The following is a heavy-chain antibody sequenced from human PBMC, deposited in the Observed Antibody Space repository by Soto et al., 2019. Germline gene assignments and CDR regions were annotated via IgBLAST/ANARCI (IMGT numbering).Heavy chain of an antibody. CDR2: MYYSGST. J-gene: IGHJ4*02. D-gene: IGHD3-22*01. CDR3: ARLDDSRGYCFDY. CDR1: GGSISSSSYY. Sequence: PTETLSLTCTVPGGSISSSSYYWGWIRQPPGKGLEWIGSMYYSGSTYYNPSLKSRVTISVDTSKNQFSLKLSSVTAADTAVYYCARLDDSRGYCFDYWGQGTQVTVSS. V-gene: IGHV4-39*01.